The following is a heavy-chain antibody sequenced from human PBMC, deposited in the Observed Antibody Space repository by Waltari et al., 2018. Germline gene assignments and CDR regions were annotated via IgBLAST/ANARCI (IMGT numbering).Heavy chain of an antibody. Sequence: VQLLESGGGLVQPGGSLRLSCAASGFTFSSYAMSWVRQAPGKGLEWVSVIYSGGSTYYADSVKGRFTISRDNSKNTLYLQMNSLRAEDTAVYYCAKSQAYYYDSSGGCDYWGQGTLVTVSS. CDR1: GFTFSSYA. V-gene: IGHV3-23*03. CDR2: IYSGGST. D-gene: IGHD3-22*01. J-gene: IGHJ4*02. CDR3: AKSQAYYYDSSGGCDY.